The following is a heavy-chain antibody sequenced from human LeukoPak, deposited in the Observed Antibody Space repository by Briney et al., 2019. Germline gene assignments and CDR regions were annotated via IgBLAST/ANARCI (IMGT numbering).Heavy chain of an antibody. CDR3: ATNSGGVGGAFDI. CDR2: IYYSGST. CDR1: GGSISSYY. V-gene: IGHV4-59*01. D-gene: IGHD3-10*01. J-gene: IGHJ3*02. Sequence: PSETLSLTCTVSGGSISSYYWSWIRQPPGKGLEWIGYIYYSGSTNYNPSLKSRVTISVDTSKNQFSLKLSSVTAADTAVYYCATNSGGVGGAFDIWGQGTMVTVSS.